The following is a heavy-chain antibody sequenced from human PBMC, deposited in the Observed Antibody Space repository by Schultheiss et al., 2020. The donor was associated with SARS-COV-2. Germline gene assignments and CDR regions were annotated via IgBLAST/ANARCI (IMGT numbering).Heavy chain of an antibody. V-gene: IGHV4-4*07. CDR3: ARTVCSSSWCNYYYYGMDV. Sequence: GSLRLSCTVSGGSISSYYWSWIRQPPGKGLEWIGRVNLSGNTNHNAALRSRLTMSVDKSKNQFSLKLSSVTAADTAVYYCARTVCSSSWCNYYYYGMDVWGQGTTVTVSS. CDR1: GGSISSYY. D-gene: IGHD6-13*01. J-gene: IGHJ6*02. CDR2: VNLSGNT.